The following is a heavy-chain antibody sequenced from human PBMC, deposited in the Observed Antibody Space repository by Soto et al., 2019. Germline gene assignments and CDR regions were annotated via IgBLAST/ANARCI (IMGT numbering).Heavy chain of an antibody. D-gene: IGHD1-7*01. CDR2: IYYSGST. Sequence: FETLSLTCTVSCGSISSYYWSWIRQPPGKGLEWIGYIYYSGSTNYNPSLKSRVTISVDTSKNQFSLKLSSVTGTKEEYYYYGMDVWGQGTTVTVSS. V-gene: IGHV4-59*01. J-gene: IGHJ6*02. CDR3: GMDV. CDR1: CGSISSYY.